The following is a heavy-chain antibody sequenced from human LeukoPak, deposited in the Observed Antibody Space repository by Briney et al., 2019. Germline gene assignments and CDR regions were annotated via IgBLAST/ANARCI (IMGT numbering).Heavy chain of an antibody. V-gene: IGHV4-31*03. Sequence: SQTLSLTCSVSGVPVSDGRYYWTWLRQYPGKGLEWIGYKYYSGSAKYSPSLKSRLTISIDTSKNQFSLQLSSVTAADTATYYCATPYCSSISCLDVFNMWGQGTGVTVSS. J-gene: IGHJ3*02. CDR2: KYYSGSA. CDR1: GVPVSDGRYY. CDR3: ATPYCSSISCLDVFNM. D-gene: IGHD2-2*01.